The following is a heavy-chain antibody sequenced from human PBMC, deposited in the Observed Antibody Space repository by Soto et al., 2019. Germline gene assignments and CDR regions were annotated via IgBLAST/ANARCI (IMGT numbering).Heavy chain of an antibody. CDR2: INTDGSST. V-gene: IGHV3-74*01. J-gene: IGHJ4*02. D-gene: IGHD6-19*01. CDR1: GFTFSNYW. CDR3: ARDGGWIDY. Sequence: EVQLVESGGGLVQPGGSLRLSCAASGFTFSNYWMHWVRQAPGKGLVWVSRINTDGSSTSYADSVKGRFTISGDNSKSTLYVQMDSLRAEDTAVYYCARDGGWIDYWGQGTLVTVSS.